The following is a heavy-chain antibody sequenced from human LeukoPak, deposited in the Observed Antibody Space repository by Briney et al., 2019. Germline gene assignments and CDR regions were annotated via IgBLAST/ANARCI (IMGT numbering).Heavy chain of an antibody. CDR2: ISYDGSNK. CDR1: GFTFSSYA. V-gene: IGHV3-30-3*01. J-gene: IGHJ6*03. D-gene: IGHD2-2*01. CDR3: AREGGDRDIVVVPAAIIGTLTEGGYYYYMDV. Sequence: GGSLRLSCAASGFTFSSYAMHWVRQAPGKGLEWVAVISYDGSNKYYADSVKGRFTISRDNSKNTLYLQMNSLRAEDTAVYYCAREGGDRDIVVVPAAIIGTLTEGGYYYYMDVWGKGTTVTVSS.